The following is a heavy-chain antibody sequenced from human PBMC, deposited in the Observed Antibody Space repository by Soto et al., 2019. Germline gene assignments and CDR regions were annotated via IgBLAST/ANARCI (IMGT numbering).Heavy chain of an antibody. D-gene: IGHD2-2*01. CDR2: ISAYNGNT. CDR3: ARERGIVVVPAADFDY. J-gene: IGHJ4*02. CDR1: GYTFTSYG. V-gene: IGHV1-18*04. Sequence: ASVKVSCKASGYTFTSYGISWVRQAPGQGLEWMGWISAYNGNTNYAQKLQGRVTMTTDTSTRTAYMELMSLSSDDTAVYYCARERGIVVVPAADFDYWGQGTLVTVSS.